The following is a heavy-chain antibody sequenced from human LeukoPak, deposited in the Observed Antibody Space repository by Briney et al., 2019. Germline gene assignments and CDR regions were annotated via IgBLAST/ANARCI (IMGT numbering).Heavy chain of an antibody. CDR2: IYNSGIT. D-gene: IGHD1-1*01. CDR1: GGSISSNYY. CDR3: ARDTGPQLEGEGTFDI. Sequence: SQTLSLTCTVSGGSISSNYYWSWIRQPAGKGLEYIGRIYNSGITNYNPSLKSRVTISVDTSKNQFSLKLSSVTAADTAVYYCARDTGPQLEGEGTFDIWGQGTMVTVSS. V-gene: IGHV4-61*02. J-gene: IGHJ3*02.